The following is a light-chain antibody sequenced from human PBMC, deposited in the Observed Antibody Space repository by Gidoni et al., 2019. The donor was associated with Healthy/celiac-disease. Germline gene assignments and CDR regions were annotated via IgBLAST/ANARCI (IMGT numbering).Light chain of an antibody. J-gene: IGKJ4*01. Sequence: EIVMTQSPATLSVSPGERATLSCRASQSVSSNLAWYQQKPGQAPRLLIYGASTRATGIPGRFSGSGSGTEFTLTISSLQFEDFAVYYCQQYNNWPPVTFGGGTKVEIK. V-gene: IGKV3-15*01. CDR1: QSVSSN. CDR3: QQYNNWPPVT. CDR2: GAS.